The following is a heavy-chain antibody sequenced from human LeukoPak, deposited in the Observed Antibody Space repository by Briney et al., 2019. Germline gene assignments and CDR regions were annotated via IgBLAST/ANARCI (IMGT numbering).Heavy chain of an antibody. V-gene: IGHV3-30*02. CDR1: GFSFSDYA. Sequence: GGSLRLACAASGFSFSDYAIYWVRQTPGKGLEWVACIYPDGNNKDYADSVKGRFIISTDNSKNILFLQMNSLRAADTAVYYCAKDWSGNYNWSDPWGQGTLVTVSS. J-gene: IGHJ5*02. CDR2: IYPDGNNK. D-gene: IGHD3-3*01. CDR3: AKDWSGNYNWSDP.